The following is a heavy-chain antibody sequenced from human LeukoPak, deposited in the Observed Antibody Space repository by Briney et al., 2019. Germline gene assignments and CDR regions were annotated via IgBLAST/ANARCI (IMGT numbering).Heavy chain of an antibody. CDR2: IYPGNSET. J-gene: IGHJ4*02. V-gene: IGHV5-51*01. CDR3: ARGRYCDSTSCQRFDS. Sequence: GESLKISCKGAGYTFTGYWVAWVRQMPGKGLEWMGIIYPGNSETRYSPSVQGQVTISVDNSITTAYLQWSSLEASDTAMYYCARGRYCDSTSCQRFDSWGPGTLVTVSS. D-gene: IGHD2-2*01. CDR1: GYTFTGYW.